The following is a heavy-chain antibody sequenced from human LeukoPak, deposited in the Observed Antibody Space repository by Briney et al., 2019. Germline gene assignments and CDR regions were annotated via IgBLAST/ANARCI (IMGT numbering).Heavy chain of an antibody. CDR3: ARVSGYCSGGSCYGLPSHGMDV. J-gene: IGHJ6*02. CDR2: INPSGGST. V-gene: IGHV1-46*01. CDR1: GYTFTSYY. D-gene: IGHD2-15*01. Sequence: ASVKVSCKASGYTFTSYYMNWVRQAPGQGLEWMGIINPSGGSTSYAQKFQGRVTMTRDTPTSTVYMELRSLRSEDTAVYYCARVSGYCSGGSCYGLPSHGMDVWGQGTTVTVSS.